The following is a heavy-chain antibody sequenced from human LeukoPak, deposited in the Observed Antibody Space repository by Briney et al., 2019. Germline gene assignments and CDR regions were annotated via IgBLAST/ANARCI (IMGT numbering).Heavy chain of an antibody. D-gene: IGHD3-22*01. J-gene: IGHJ4*02. CDR3: ARDRYYYDSSGYYLFDY. CDR2: IYYSGST. CDR1: GGSIRSSSYY. Sequence: PSETLSLTCAVSGGSIRSSSYYWGGIRQPPGKGLEWIGCIYYSGSTYYNPSLKSRVTISVDTSKNQFSLKLSSVTAADTAVYYCARDRYYYDSSGYYLFDYWGQGTLVTVSS. V-gene: IGHV4-39*07.